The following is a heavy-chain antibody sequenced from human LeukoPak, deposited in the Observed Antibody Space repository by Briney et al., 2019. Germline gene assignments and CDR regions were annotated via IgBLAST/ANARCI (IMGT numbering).Heavy chain of an antibody. D-gene: IGHD6-6*01. J-gene: IGHJ4*02. CDR3: ARDGIIAARPRYYFDY. Sequence: GGSLRLSCAASGFTFSSYAMHWVRQAPGKGLEWVAVISYDGSNKYYADSVKGRFTISRDNSKNTLYLQMNSLRVEDTAVYYCARDGIIAARPRYYFDYWGQGTLVTVSS. CDR2: ISYDGSNK. V-gene: IGHV3-30-3*01. CDR1: GFTFSSYA.